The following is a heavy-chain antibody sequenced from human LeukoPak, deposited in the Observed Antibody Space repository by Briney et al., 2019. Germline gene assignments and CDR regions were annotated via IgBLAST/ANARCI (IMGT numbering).Heavy chain of an antibody. Sequence: SGGTLRRSSAASGFTFSSYWMHWVRQAPGKGLVWVSRINSDGTTSYADSVKGRFTISRDNVKNTLYLQMNSLRAEDTAVYYCARDPIIIVPAALDYWGQGTLVTVSS. CDR3: ARDPIIIVPAALDY. CDR2: INSDGTT. V-gene: IGHV3-74*01. J-gene: IGHJ4*02. CDR1: GFTFSSYW. D-gene: IGHD2-2*01.